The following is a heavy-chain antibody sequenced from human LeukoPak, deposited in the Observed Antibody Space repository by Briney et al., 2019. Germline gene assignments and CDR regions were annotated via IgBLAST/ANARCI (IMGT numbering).Heavy chain of an antibody. V-gene: IGHV1-18*01. CDR3: ARFRGWPWFDY. CDR1: GYTFTSYG. CDR2: ISTYNGNT. J-gene: IGHJ4*02. D-gene: IGHD5-24*01. Sequence: ASVKVSCKASGYTFTSYGISWVRQAPGQGLEWMGWISTYNGNTNYAQKVQGRITMTTDTSTSTAYMELGSLRSDDTAVYYCARFRGWPWFDYWGQGTLVTVSS.